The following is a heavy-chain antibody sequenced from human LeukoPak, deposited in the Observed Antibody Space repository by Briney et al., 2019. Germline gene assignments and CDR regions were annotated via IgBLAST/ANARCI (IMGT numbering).Heavy chain of an antibody. CDR1: GGSISSYY. CDR3: ARDCIAVAEYYFDY. V-gene: IGHV4-4*07. J-gene: IGHJ4*02. CDR2: IYTSGST. D-gene: IGHD6-19*01. Sequence: SETLCLTCTVSGGSISSYYWSWIRQPAGKGLEWIGRIYTSGSTNYNPSLKSRVTMTVDTSKNQFSLKLSSVTAADTAVYYCARDCIAVAEYYFDYWGQGTLVTVSS.